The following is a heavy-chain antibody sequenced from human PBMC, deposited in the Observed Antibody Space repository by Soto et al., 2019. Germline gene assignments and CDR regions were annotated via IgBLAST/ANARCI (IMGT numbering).Heavy chain of an antibody. V-gene: IGHV4-59*01. CDR1: GGSISGSY. J-gene: IGHJ4*02. CDR2: IHYSGST. D-gene: IGHD2-15*01. CDR3: TKYRRTDAEGYSFEY. Sequence: PSETLSLTCTVSGGSISGSYWSCIRQTPGKVLEWVGYIHYSGSTNYKPSLKSRVTMSVDSAKNQFSLQLSSVTAADTAVYFCTKYRRTDAEGYSFEYWGQGALVTVSS.